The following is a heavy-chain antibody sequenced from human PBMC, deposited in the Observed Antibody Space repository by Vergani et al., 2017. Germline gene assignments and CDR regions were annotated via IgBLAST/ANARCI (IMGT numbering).Heavy chain of an antibody. D-gene: IGHD1-14*01. V-gene: IGHV1-69*02. CDR1: GGTFSSYT. J-gene: IGHJ6*03. CDR3: ARGEPAQHYYYYYMDV. Sequence: QVQLVQSGAEVKKPGSSVKVSCKASGGTFSSYTISWVRQAPGQGLEWMGRIIPILGIANYAQKFQGRVTITADKSTSTAYMELSSLRSEDTAVYYCARGEPAQHYYYYYMDVWGKGTTVTVSS. CDR2: IIPILGIA.